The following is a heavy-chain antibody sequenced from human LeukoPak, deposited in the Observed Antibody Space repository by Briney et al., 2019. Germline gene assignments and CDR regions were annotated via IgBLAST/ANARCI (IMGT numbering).Heavy chain of an antibody. Sequence: ASVKVSCKASGYTFTGYYMHWVRQAPGQGLEWMGWINPNSGGTNYAQKFQGRVTMTRDTSISTAYMELSGLRSDDTAVCYCARPALTYYYDSSGYPDYWGQGTLVTVSS. V-gene: IGHV1-2*02. CDR2: INPNSGGT. J-gene: IGHJ4*02. CDR1: GYTFTGYY. D-gene: IGHD3-22*01. CDR3: ARPALTYYYDSSGYPDY.